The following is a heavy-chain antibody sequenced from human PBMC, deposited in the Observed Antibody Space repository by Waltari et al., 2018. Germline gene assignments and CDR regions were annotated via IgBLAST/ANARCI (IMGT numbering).Heavy chain of an antibody. CDR3: ARDQYDFWSGYLSYFDY. J-gene: IGHJ4*02. V-gene: IGHV4-4*07. CDR2: IYTSGST. Sequence: QVQLQESGPGLVKPSETLSLTCTVSGGSISSYYWSWIRQPAGKGLEWIGRIYTSGSTNYNTSLKSRVTMSVDTSKNQFSLKLSSVTAADTAVYYCARDQYDFWSGYLSYFDYWGQGTLVTVSS. D-gene: IGHD3-3*01. CDR1: GGSISSYY.